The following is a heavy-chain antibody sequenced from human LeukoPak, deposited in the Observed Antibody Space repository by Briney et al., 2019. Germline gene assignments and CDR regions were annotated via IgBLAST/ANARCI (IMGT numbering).Heavy chain of an antibody. V-gene: IGHV1-3*01. CDR1: GYSFIKYD. CDR2: INAGNGNT. Sequence: ASVKVSCKASGYSFIKYDMNWVRQAPGQGLEWMGWINAGNGNTKYSQKFQGRVTITRDTSASTAYMELSSLRSEDTAVYYCARGSIAVAGTLDYWGQGTLVTVSS. CDR3: ARGSIAVAGTLDY. J-gene: IGHJ4*02. D-gene: IGHD6-19*01.